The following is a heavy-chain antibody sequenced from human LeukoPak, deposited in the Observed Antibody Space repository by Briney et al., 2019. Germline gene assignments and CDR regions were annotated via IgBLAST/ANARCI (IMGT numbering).Heavy chain of an antibody. CDR3: ARKPIVNSAWYYFDY. V-gene: IGHV4-39*07. D-gene: IGHD3-22*01. CDR2: IYSSGSA. J-gene: IGHJ4*02. CDR1: GGSVNSGAYY. Sequence: SETLSLTCTVSGGSVNSGAYYWSWVRQPPGKGLEWVGNIYSSGSAYYNPSLKSRVTMSVDTTKNQYSLELSSVTAAATAVYYCARKPIVNSAWYYFDYWGQGTLVTVSS.